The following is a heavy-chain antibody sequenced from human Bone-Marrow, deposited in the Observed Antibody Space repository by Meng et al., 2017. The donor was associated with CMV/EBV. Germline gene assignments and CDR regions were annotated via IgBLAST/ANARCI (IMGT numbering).Heavy chain of an antibody. V-gene: IGHV4-31*03. CDR1: GGSISSGGYY. J-gene: IGHJ4*02. CDR2: IYYSGST. D-gene: IGHD2-2*01. CDR3: ARVFILQQNIVVVPAATTHYFDY. Sequence: SETLSLTCTVSGGSISSGGYYWSWIRQHPGKGLEWIGYIYYSGSTYYNPSLKSRVTISVDTSKNQFSLKLSSVTAADTAVYYCARVFILQQNIVVVPAATTHYFDYWGQGTLVTVSS.